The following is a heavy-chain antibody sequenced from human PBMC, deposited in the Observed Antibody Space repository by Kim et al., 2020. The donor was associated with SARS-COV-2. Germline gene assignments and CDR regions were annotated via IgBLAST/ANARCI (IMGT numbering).Heavy chain of an antibody. J-gene: IGHJ2*01. Sequence: ASVKVSCKASGYSLRSYAVHWVRQAPGQRLEWMAWINAGNGNTEYSEKFQGRVTVSTDTSAITAHMNLSDLTSEDTAVYYCARCEKTFHGLGNWYFDLWGRGTLITVSS. D-gene: IGHD3-3*02. CDR3: ARCEKTFHGLGNWYFDL. CDR1: GYSLRSYA. CDR2: INAGNGNT. V-gene: IGHV1-3*01.